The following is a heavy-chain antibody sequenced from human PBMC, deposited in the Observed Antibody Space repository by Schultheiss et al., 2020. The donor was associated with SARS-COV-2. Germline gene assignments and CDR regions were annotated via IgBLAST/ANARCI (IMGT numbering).Heavy chain of an antibody. D-gene: IGHD6-13*01. V-gene: IGHV3-23*03. CDR1: GFTFSGSA. CDR2: IYSGGST. Sequence: GGSLRLSCAASGFTFSGSAMHWVRQGPGKGLVWVSVIYSGGSTYYADSVKGRFTISRDNSKNTLYLQMNSLRAEDTALYYCAKDRSSWYYYYGMDVWGQGTTVTVSS. CDR3: AKDRSSWYYYYGMDV. J-gene: IGHJ6*02.